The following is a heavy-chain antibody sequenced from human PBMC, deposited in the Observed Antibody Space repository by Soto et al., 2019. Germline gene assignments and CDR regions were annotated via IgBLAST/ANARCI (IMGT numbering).Heavy chain of an antibody. J-gene: IGHJ4*02. V-gene: IGHV1-46*01. CDR2: INPSGGST. D-gene: IGHD3-22*01. CDR1: GYTFTSYY. Sequence: EASVKVSCKASGYTFTSYYMHWVRQAPGQGLEWMGIINPSGGSTSYAQKFQGRVTMTRGTSTSTVYMELSSLRSEDTAVYYCARGYYDSSGPLLYYFDYWGQGTLVTVSS. CDR3: ARGYYDSSGPLLYYFDY.